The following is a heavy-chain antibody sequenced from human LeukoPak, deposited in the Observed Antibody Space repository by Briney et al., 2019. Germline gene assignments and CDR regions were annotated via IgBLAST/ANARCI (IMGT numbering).Heavy chain of an antibody. Sequence: GGSLRLSCAASGFSFSTYSMNWVRQAPGKGLEWVSSISSSSSYIYYADSVKGRFTISRDNAKNSLYLQMNSLRAEDTAVYYCARGFGWGSSWYRWGQGTLVTVSS. V-gene: IGHV3-21*01. CDR1: GFSFSTYS. CDR2: ISSSSSYI. J-gene: IGHJ5*02. D-gene: IGHD6-13*01. CDR3: ARGFGWGSSWYR.